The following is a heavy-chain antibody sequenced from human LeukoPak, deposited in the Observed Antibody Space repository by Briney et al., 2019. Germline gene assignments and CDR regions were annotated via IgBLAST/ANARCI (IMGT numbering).Heavy chain of an antibody. D-gene: IGHD3-9*01. J-gene: IGHJ4*02. CDR1: GYTFTGYY. V-gene: IGHV1-2*04. CDR2: INPNSGDT. Sequence: GASVKVSCKASGYTFTGYYMHWVRQAPGQGLEWMGWINPNSGDTNYAQKFQGWVTMTRDTSISTAYMELSRLRPDDTAVYYCARVHYDILTGYYGYYFDYWGQGTLVTVSS. CDR3: ARVHYDILTGYYGYYFDY.